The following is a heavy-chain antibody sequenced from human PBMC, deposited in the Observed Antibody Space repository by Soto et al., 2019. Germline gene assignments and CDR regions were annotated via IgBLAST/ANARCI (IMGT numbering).Heavy chain of an antibody. CDR3: ARDSTWNLNYFHH. V-gene: IGHV3-11*01. J-gene: IGHJ1*01. Sequence: QVQLVESGGGLVKPGGSLRLSCEASGFSFSTYYMTWIRQAPGKGLEWVSYISSSGSTMYYADSVTGRFTISRDNTKNSLYLKMNSLSVEDTDVYYCARDSTWNLNYFHHWGQGTLVTVSS. CDR1: GFSFSTYY. D-gene: IGHD1-1*01. CDR2: ISSSGSTM.